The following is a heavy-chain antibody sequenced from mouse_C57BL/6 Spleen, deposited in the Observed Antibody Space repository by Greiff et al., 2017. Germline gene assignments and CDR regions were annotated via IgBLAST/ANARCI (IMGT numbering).Heavy chain of an antibody. Sequence: QVQLQQPGAELVMPGASVKLSCKASGYTFTSYWMHWVKQRPGQGLEWIGEIDPSDSYTKYNQKFKGKSTLTVDKSSSTAYMQLSSLTSEDSAVYYCARSKGTTVVYFDYWGQGTTLTVSS. D-gene: IGHD1-1*01. J-gene: IGHJ2*01. CDR2: IDPSDSYT. CDR1: GYTFTSYW. V-gene: IGHV1-69*01. CDR3: ARSKGTTVVYFDY.